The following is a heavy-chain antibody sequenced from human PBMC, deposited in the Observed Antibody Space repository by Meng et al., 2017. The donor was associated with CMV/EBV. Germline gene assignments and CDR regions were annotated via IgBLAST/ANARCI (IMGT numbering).Heavy chain of an antibody. Sequence: SVKVSCKASGGTFSSYAISWVRQAPGQGLEWMGGIIPIFGTANYAQKFQGRVTITTDESTSTAYMELSSLRSEDTAVYYCARDGGYCTNGVCYPDYWGQGTLVTVSS. D-gene: IGHD2-8*01. CDR2: IIPIFGTA. CDR3: ARDGGYCTNGVCYPDY. CDR1: GGTFSSYA. V-gene: IGHV1-69*05. J-gene: IGHJ4*02.